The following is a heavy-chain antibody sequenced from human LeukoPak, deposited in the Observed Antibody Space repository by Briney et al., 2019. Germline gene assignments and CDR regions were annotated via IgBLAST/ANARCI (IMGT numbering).Heavy chain of an antibody. CDR1: AYTFTCYY. CDR2: INPSGGST. J-gene: IGHJ6*03. V-gene: IGHV1-46*01. Sequence: ASVKVSCKASAYTFTCYYMHWGRQAPGQGLEWMGIINPSGGSTSYAQKFQGRVTMTRDMSTSTVYMELRSLRSEDTAVYYCARGHCTNGVCQRPSHYYYYMDVWGKGTTVTVSS. CDR3: ARGHCTNGVCQRPSHYYYYMDV. D-gene: IGHD2-8*01.